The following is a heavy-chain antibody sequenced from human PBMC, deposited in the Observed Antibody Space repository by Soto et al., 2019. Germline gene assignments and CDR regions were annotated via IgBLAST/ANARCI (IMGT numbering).Heavy chain of an antibody. J-gene: IGHJ4*02. D-gene: IGHD6-19*01. V-gene: IGHV4-4*02. Sequence: QVQLQESGPGLVEPSGTLSLTCAVSGGSVSSTNWWSWVRQPPGKGLDWIGEIYRSGSTYYNPSLKSRVTISVDKSKNQFSLRLSSVTAADTAVYFCARDRAVSARGSFDYWGQGTLVTVSS. CDR1: GGSVSSTNW. CDR3: ARDRAVSARGSFDY. CDR2: IYRSGST.